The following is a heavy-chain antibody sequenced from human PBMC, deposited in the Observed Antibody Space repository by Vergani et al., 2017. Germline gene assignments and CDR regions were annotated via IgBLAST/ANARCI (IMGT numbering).Heavy chain of an antibody. J-gene: IGHJ6*03. CDR1: EFTFSNYA. CDR3: ARDGWELLDYCYYMDV. CDR2: INSDGDST. V-gene: IGHV3-74*01. Sequence: EVQLLESGGGLVQPGGSLRLTCAASEFTFSNYAMNWVRQAPGKGLEWVSRINSDGDSTSYADSVKGRFTISRDNAKNTLYLQMDSLRAEDTAVYYCARDGWELLDYCYYMDVWGKGTTVTVSS. D-gene: IGHD1-26*01.